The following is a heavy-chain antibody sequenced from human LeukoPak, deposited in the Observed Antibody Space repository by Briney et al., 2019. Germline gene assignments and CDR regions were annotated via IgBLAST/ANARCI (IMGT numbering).Heavy chain of an antibody. V-gene: IGHV3-33*01. CDR3: ARDQGAESFDY. CDR1: GFTFSSYG. D-gene: IGHD3-16*01. CDR2: IWYDGSNK. Sequence: GRSLRLSCAASGFTFSSYGMHWVRQAPGKGLEWVAVIWYDGSNKYYADSVKGRFTISRDNSKNTLYLQMNSLRAEDTAVHYCARDQGAESFDYWGQGTLVTVSS. J-gene: IGHJ4*02.